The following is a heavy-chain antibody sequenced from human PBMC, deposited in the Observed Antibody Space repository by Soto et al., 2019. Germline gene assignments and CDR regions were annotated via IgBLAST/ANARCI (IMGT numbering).Heavy chain of an antibody. V-gene: IGHV4-31*03. CDR2: VYYSGAT. CDR3: ARDKDLQPTVWGF. J-gene: IGHJ4*02. CDR1: GDSMATGGHY. D-gene: IGHD3-16*01. Sequence: SETLSLTCTVSGDSMATGGHYYNWIRQVPGKGLEWIGYVYYSGATHYTPSLRARATISRDTSKNQYSLRLISVTAADTALYYCARDKDLQPTVWGFWGQGIQVTVSS.